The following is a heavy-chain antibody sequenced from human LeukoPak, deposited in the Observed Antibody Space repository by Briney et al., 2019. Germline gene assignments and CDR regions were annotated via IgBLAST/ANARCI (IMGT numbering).Heavy chain of an antibody. CDR3: ARARRYSSSWPYYYYMDV. CDR1: GFTFSSYA. Sequence: PGGSLRLSCAASGFTFSSYAMHWVRQAPGKGLEWVAVISYDGSNKYYADSVKGRFTISRDNAKNSLYLQMNSLRAEDTAVYYCARARRYSSSWPYYYYMDVWGKGTTVTVSS. V-gene: IGHV3-30*04. CDR2: ISYDGSNK. J-gene: IGHJ6*03. D-gene: IGHD6-13*01.